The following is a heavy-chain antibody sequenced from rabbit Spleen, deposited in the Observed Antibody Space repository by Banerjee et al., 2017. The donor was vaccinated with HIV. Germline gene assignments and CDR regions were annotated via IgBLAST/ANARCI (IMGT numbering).Heavy chain of an antibody. J-gene: IGHJ4*01. D-gene: IGHD1-1*01. Sequence: QSLEESGGGLVKPGASLTLTCKASGFSFSDRDVMCWVRQAPGKGLQWIACINTYTARPVYATWAKGRFTISRTSSTTVTLQMTSLTAADTATYFCARPNSDYYWGFKLWGQGTLVTVS. CDR1: GFSFSDRDV. CDR2: INTYTARP. CDR3: ARPNSDYYWGFKL. V-gene: IGHV1S40*01.